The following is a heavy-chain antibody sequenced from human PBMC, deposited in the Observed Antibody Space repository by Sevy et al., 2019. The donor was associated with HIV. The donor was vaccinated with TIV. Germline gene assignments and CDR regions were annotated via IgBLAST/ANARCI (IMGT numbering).Heavy chain of an antibody. J-gene: IGHJ5*02. CDR1: GCSISRDY. CDR2: IHNTGNT. CDR3: ATDVSIAWFFS. V-gene: IGHV4-59*01. D-gene: IGHD6-19*01. Sequence: SETLSLTCTVSGCSISRDYLSWIRQPPGKGLEYIGPIHNTGNTNYNPSLKSRLAISINKSKNQISLKLYSVTAADTAVYYCATDVSIAWFFSWGQGTLVTVSS.